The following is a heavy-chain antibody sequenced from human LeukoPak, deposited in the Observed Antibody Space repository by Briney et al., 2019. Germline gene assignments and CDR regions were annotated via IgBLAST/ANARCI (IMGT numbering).Heavy chain of an antibody. J-gene: IGHJ4*02. CDR3: AKGRNGWSTKSLFGY. CDR2: ISGSGGST. D-gene: IGHD6-19*01. Sequence: GGSLILSCAASGFTFSSYAMSWVRQAPGKGLDWVSAISGSGGSTYYADSVKGRFTISRDNSKNTLYLQMNSLRAEDTAVYYCAKGRNGWSTKSLFGYWGQGNLVTVSS. V-gene: IGHV3-23*01. CDR1: GFTFSSYA.